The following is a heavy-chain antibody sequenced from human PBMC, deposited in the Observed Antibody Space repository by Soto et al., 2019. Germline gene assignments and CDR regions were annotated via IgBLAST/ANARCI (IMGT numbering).Heavy chain of an antibody. CDR2: IYYSGST. CDR1: GGSISSSSYY. J-gene: IGHJ6*03. CDR3: ARRNGSGSYYNAFDYYYYYMDV. D-gene: IGHD3-10*01. V-gene: IGHV4-39*01. Sequence: QLQLQESGPGLVKPSETLSLTCTVSGGSISSSSYYWGWIRQPPGKGLAWIGSIYYSGSTYYNPSLKSRVTISVDPSKNQFSLKLSSVTAADTAVYYCARRNGSGSYYNAFDYYYYYMDVWGKGTTVTVSS.